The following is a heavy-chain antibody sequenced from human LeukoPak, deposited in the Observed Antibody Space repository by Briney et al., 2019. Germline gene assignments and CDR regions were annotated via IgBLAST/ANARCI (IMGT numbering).Heavy chain of an antibody. CDR2: INPSGGST. V-gene: IGHV1-46*01. J-gene: IGHJ3*02. D-gene: IGHD2-2*02. CDR3: ARPIKGGIVVVPAAIPGGDAFDI. CDR1: GYTFTSYY. Sequence: ASVKVSCKASGYTFTSYYMHWVRQAPGQGLEWMGIINPSGGSTSYAQKFQGRVTMTRDTSISTAYMELSRLRSDDTAVYYCARPIKGGIVVVPAAIPGGDAFDIWGQGTMVTVSS.